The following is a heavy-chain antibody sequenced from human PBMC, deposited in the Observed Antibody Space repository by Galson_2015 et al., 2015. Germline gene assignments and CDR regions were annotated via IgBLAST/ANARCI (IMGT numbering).Heavy chain of an antibody. CDR2: ISSSSSTI. V-gene: IGHV3-48*02. CDR1: GFTFSSYA. Sequence: SLRLSCAASGFTFSSYAMHWVRQAPGKGLEWVSYISSSSSTIYYADSVKGRFTISRDNAKNSLYLQMNSLRDEDTAVYYCARGERDFWSGFPYYGMDVWGQGTTVTVSS. CDR3: ARGERDFWSGFPYYGMDV. J-gene: IGHJ6*02. D-gene: IGHD3-3*01.